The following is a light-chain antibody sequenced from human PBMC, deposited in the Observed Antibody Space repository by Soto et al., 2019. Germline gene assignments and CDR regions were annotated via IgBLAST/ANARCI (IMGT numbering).Light chain of an antibody. CDR3: SSYASSSTVV. Sequence: QSVLTQPASVYGSPGQSITISCTGTISDVGSYHYVSWYQLYPGKAPQLMIYGVTIRPSGVSRRFSGSKSGNTASLTISGLQAEDEADYYCSSYASSSTVVFGGGTKVTVL. CDR2: GVT. J-gene: IGLJ3*02. CDR1: ISDVGSYHY. V-gene: IGLV2-14*01.